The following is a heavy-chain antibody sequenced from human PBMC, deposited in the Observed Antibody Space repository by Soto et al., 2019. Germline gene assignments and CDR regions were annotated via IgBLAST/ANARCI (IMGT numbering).Heavy chain of an antibody. CDR1: GFSFSSYA. D-gene: IGHD3-22*01. Sequence: QVELVQSGGGVVQPGRSLRLSCAASGFSFSSYAMHWVRLAPGKGLEWLAVVSSDGRNKYYADSLKGRFTISRNNPKHTLFLQMNSLTDEDTADYYCARERNYYDLSTWYFQHWGQGSLVIVSS. CDR2: VSSDGRNK. V-gene: IGHV3-30-3*01. J-gene: IGHJ1*01. CDR3: ARERNYYDLSTWYFQH.